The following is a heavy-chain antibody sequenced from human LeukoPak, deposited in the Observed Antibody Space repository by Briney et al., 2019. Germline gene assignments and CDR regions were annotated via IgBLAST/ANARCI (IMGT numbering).Heavy chain of an antibody. Sequence: SETLSLTCTVSGGFIDSRSYYWDWIRQAPGKGLEWIGTIYHSGSTEYNPSLKSRVAIFVDTSKNQFSLILHSVAAADTAVYYCARRSEFDNTHYHYFDYWGQGALVTVSS. J-gene: IGHJ4*02. CDR3: ARRSEFDNTHYHYFDY. CDR2: IYHSGST. CDR1: GGFIDSRSYY. V-gene: IGHV4-39*01. D-gene: IGHD2-15*01.